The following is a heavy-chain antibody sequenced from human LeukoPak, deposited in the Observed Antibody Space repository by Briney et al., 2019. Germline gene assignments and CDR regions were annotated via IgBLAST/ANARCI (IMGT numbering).Heavy chain of an antibody. CDR3: ARGRGYNYYYGMDV. V-gene: IGHV4-61*08. CDR2: SYDSGNT. CDR1: RGAVNNPAVY. D-gene: IGHD5-24*01. Sequence: SETLSLTCSVSRGAVNNPAVYWVWIRQPPGNGLEWIGNSYDSGNTNYNSSLKSRVTISVDTSKNQFSLRLSSVTAADTAVYYCARGRGYNYYYGMDVWGQGTTVTVSS. J-gene: IGHJ6*02.